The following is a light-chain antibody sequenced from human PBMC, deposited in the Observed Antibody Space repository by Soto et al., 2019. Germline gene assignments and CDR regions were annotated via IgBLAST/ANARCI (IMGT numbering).Light chain of an antibody. Sequence: DIQMTQSPSSLSASVGDRVTITCRASESISRHLNWYQQKPGKAPKLLIYAASSLQNGVPSRFSGGGSGTDFSLTSSNLQPEDFATYYCQRSYSTLSITFGQGTRLEIK. CDR3: QRSYSTLSIT. J-gene: IGKJ5*01. CDR2: AAS. CDR1: ESISRH. V-gene: IGKV1-39*01.